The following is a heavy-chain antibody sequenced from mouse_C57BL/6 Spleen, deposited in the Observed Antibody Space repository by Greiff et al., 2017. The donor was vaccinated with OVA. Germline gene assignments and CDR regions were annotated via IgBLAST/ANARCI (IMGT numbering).Heavy chain of an antibody. CDR2: IDPSDSYT. D-gene: IGHD1-1*01. CDR3: ARSYGSSYGDY. V-gene: IGHV1-50*01. CDR1: GYTFTSYW. Sequence: QVQLQHPGAELVKPGASVKLSCKASGYTFTSYWMQWVKQRPGQGLEWIGEIDPSDSYTNYNQKFKGKATLTVDTSSSTAYMQLSSLTSEDSAVYYCARSYGSSYGDYWGQGTTLTVSS. J-gene: IGHJ2*01.